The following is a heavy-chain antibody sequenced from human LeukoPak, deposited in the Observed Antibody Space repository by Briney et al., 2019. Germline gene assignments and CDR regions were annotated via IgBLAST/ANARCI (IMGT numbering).Heavy chain of an antibody. V-gene: IGHV1-2*02. D-gene: IGHD2-15*01. CDR3: ARLVVRDGYFDH. CDR1: GYTFTSYG. CDR2: INPNSGGT. J-gene: IGHJ4*02. Sequence: ASVKVSCKASGYTFTSYGISWVRQAPGQGLEWMGWINPNSGGTNYAQKFQGRVTMTRDTSISTAYMELSRLRSDDTAVYYCARLVVRDGYFDHWGQGTLVTVSS.